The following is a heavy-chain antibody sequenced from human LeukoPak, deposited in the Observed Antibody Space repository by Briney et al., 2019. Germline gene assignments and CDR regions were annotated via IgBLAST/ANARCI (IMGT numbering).Heavy chain of an antibody. CDR1: GFSFNDAW. V-gene: IGHV3-11*04. J-gene: IGHJ4*02. D-gene: IGHD3-16*01. CDR3: ARDSLEAVDYPDDY. CDR2: ISSSGSTI. Sequence: GGSLRLSCAASGFSFNDAWMSWVRQAPGKGLEWVSYISSSGSTIYYADSVKGRFTISRDNAKNSLYLQMNGLRAEDTAVYYCARDSLEAVDYPDDYWGQGTLVTVSS.